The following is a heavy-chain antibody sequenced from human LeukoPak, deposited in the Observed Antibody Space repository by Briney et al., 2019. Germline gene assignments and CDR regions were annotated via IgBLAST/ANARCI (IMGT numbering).Heavy chain of an antibody. CDR2: INRKGDNI. Sequence: PGGSLRLSCVGSGFTFSDHFMSWIRQVPGKEPEWLSYINRKGDNILYRDSVKGRFTISRDNAENSLYLQMNSLKAEDTAVYYCATSRVFDYWGQGALVIVSS. CDR1: GFTFSDHF. V-gene: IGHV3-11*04. CDR3: ATSRVFDY. J-gene: IGHJ4*02.